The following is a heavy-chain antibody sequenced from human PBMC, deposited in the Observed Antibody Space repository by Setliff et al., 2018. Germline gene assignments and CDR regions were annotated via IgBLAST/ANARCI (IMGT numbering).Heavy chain of an antibody. CDR2: ISGRGGT. CDR3: AKDSTSSTTGSWFDP. J-gene: IGHJ5*02. V-gene: IGHV3-23*01. D-gene: IGHD2-2*01. CDR1: GFTFSSYA. Sequence: GGSLRLSCAASGFTFSSYAMTWVRQAPGKGLERVSAISGRGGTYYADSVKGRLTISRDNPKNTLYLQMNSLRAEDTAVYYCAKDSTSSTTGSWFDPWGQGTLVTVSS.